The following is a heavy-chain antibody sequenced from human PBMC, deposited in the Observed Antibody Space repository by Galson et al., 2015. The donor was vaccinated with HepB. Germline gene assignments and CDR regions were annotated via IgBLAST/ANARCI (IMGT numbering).Heavy chain of an antibody. CDR1: GFTFDDYA. CDR3: AKNRGTVTDAFDI. J-gene: IGHJ3*02. D-gene: IGHD4-17*01. CDR2: ISGIRGTI. Sequence: SLRLSCAASGFTFDDYAMHWVRQAPGEGLEWVSGISGIRGTIGYADSVKGRFTISRDNAKNSLYLQMNSLRTEDTALYYCAKNRGTVTDAFDIWGQGTMVTVSS. V-gene: IGHV3-9*01.